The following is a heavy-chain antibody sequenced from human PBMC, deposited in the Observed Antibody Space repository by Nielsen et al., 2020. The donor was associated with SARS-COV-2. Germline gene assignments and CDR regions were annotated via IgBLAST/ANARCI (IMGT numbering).Heavy chain of an antibody. D-gene: IGHD2-2*02. Sequence: GGSMRLSCAASGFNFSGHSMSWVRKATGKGLDWVSSLSGSSRYIYYADSLQGRFTISRDNAQNSLFLQMNSLRAEDTAVYYCARIIIQCSSTPCYTLGVMDVWGKGTTVTVSS. CDR1: GFNFSGHS. J-gene: IGHJ6*03. CDR3: ARIIIQCSSTPCYTLGVMDV. V-gene: IGHV3-21*01. CDR2: LSGSSRYI.